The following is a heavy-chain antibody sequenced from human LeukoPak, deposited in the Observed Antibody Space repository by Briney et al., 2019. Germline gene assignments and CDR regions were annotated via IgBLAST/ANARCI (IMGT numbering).Heavy chain of an antibody. D-gene: IGHD1-1*01. CDR3: ARDPWNDGHFDY. Sequence: PSETLSLTCTVSGGSISSSSYYWGWLRQPPGKGLEWIGSIYYSGSTYYNPSLKSRVTISVDTSKNQFSLKLSSVTAADTAVYYCARDPWNDGHFDYWGQGTLVTVSS. CDR1: GGSISSSSYY. V-gene: IGHV4-39*02. J-gene: IGHJ4*02. CDR2: IYYSGST.